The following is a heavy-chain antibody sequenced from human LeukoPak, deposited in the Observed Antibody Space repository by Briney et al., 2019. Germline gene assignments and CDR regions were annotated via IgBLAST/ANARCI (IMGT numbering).Heavy chain of an antibody. CDR1: GFTFGDYA. CDR3: TRASWELPDY. V-gene: IGHV3-49*03. Sequence: GGSLRLSCTASGFTFGDYAMSWFRQAPGKGLEWVGFIRSKTYGGTREYAASVKGRFIVSRDDSKSIAYLQMNSLKTEDTAVYYCTRASWELPDYWGQGTLVTVSS. CDR2: IRSKTYGGTR. J-gene: IGHJ4*02. D-gene: IGHD1-26*01.